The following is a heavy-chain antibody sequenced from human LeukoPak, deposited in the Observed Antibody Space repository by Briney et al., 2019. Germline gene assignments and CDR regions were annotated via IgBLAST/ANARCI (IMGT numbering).Heavy chain of an antibody. CDR2: IIPIFGTA. CDR3: ARGPYYDILTGYYSSHAFDI. J-gene: IGHJ3*02. Sequence: SVKVSCKASGYTFTSYDINWVRQAPGQGLEWMGGIIPIFGTANYAQKFQGRVTITADKSTSTAYMELSSLRSEDTAVYYCARGPYYDILTGYYSSHAFDIWGQGTMVTVSS. V-gene: IGHV1-69*06. D-gene: IGHD3-9*01. CDR1: GYTFTSYD.